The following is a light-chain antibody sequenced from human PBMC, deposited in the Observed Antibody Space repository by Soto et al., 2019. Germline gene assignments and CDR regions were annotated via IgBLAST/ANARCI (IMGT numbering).Light chain of an antibody. V-gene: IGKV3-15*01. CDR3: QQYGSSPIT. J-gene: IGKJ5*01. CDR2: GVS. Sequence: EIVMTQSPATLSVSPGERATLSCRASQSVTSNLAWYQQKPGQAPRLLMYGVSTRATGIPARFGGSGSATEFTLTISSLQSEDFAVYYCQQYGSSPITFGQGTRLEIK. CDR1: QSVTSN.